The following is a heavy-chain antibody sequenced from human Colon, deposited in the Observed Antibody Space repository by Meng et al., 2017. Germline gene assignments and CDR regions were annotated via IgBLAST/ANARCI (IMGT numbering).Heavy chain of an antibody. J-gene: IGHJ6*01. CDR2: INPDRAAT. CDR3: ARDQSWELYRSVNSFYGMDV. Sequence: ASVKVSCKASGYSFTKYFMHWVRQAPGQGLEWMGVINPDRAATSYAQKFQGRITMTRDTSTNTIYMELTSLQSEDTAIYYCARDQSWELYRSVNSFYGMDVWGQGNTV. V-gene: IGHV1-46*01. D-gene: IGHD1-26*01. CDR1: GYSFTKYF.